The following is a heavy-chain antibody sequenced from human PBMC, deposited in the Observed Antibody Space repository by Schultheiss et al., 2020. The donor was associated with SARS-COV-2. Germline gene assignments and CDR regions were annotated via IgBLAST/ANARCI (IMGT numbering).Heavy chain of an antibody. CDR2: INHSGST. D-gene: IGHD3-9*01. V-gene: IGHV4-30-2*01. CDR1: GGSISSGGYS. Sequence: SETLSLTCAVSGGSISSGGYSWSWIRQPPGKGLEWIGEINHSGSTNYNPSLKSRVTISVDTSKNQFSLKLSSVTAADTAVYYCARGGLVLRYFQYGMDVWGQGTTVTVSS. CDR3: ARGGLVLRYFQYGMDV. J-gene: IGHJ6*02.